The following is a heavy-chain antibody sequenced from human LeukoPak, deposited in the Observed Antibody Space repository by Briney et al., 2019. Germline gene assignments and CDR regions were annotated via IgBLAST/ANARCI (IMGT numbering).Heavy chain of an antibody. D-gene: IGHD2-2*01. CDR2: ISAYNGNT. Sequence: ASVKVSCKASGYTFTSYGISWARQAPGQGLEWMGWISAYNGNTNYAQKLQGRVTMTTDTSTSTAYMELRSLRSDDTAVYYCARSGDVVPAAIGFDYWGQGTLVTVSS. J-gene: IGHJ4*02. V-gene: IGHV1-18*01. CDR3: ARSGDVVPAAIGFDY. CDR1: GYTFTSYG.